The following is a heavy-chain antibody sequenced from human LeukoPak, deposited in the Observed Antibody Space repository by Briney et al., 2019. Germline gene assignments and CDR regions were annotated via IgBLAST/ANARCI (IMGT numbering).Heavy chain of an antibody. CDR3: VKSGGYGLIDY. CDR1: SGSFSGYY. CDR2: INHSGST. Sequence: PSETLSLTCAVYSGSFSGYYWSWIRQPPGKGLEWIGEINHSGSTNYNPSLESRVTISFDTSKNQFSLKLSSVTAADTAMYYCVKSGGYGLIDYWGQGTRVTVSS. J-gene: IGHJ4*02. D-gene: IGHD1-26*01. V-gene: IGHV4-34*01.